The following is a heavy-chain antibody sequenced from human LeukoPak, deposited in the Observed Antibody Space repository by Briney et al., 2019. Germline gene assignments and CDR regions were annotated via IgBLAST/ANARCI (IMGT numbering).Heavy chain of an antibody. CDR2: ISTGRTTI. J-gene: IGHJ3*02. CDR1: GFTFSSYS. D-gene: IGHD3-3*01. V-gene: IGHV3-48*01. Sequence: GGFLRLSCAASGFTFSSYSMNWVRQAPGKGLEWVSYISTGRTTIYYADSVKGRFIISRDNAKNSLYLQMDSLRAEDTAVYYCARNFRVLRFLEWYDAFDIWGQGTMVTVSS. CDR3: ARNFRVLRFLEWYDAFDI.